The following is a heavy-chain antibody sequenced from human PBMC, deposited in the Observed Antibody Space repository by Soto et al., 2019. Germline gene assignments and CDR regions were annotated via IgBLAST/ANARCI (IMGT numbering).Heavy chain of an antibody. Sequence: PSETLSLTCTFSGGSISSYYWSWIRQPPGKGLEWIGYIYYSGSTNYNPSLKSRVTISVDTSKNQFSLKLSAVTAADTAVYYCAKALGYCSGGSCYSNWFDPWGQGTLVTVSS. CDR3: AKALGYCSGGSCYSNWFDP. J-gene: IGHJ5*02. CDR2: IYYSGST. V-gene: IGHV4-59*01. CDR1: GGSISSYY. D-gene: IGHD2-15*01.